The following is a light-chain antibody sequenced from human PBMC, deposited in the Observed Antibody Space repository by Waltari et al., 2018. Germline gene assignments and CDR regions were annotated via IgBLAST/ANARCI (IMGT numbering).Light chain of an antibody. CDR1: QCVSRY. CDR2: DAS. V-gene: IGKV3-11*01. Sequence: EIVLTQSPATLSLSPGERATLSCRASQCVSRYLAWYQQKPGQAPRLLIYDASNRATGNPARLSGSGCGTDVTLTISSLKPEDSAVYYCQQRRIWPPLTFGGGTKVEI. J-gene: IGKJ4*01. CDR3: QQRRIWPPLT.